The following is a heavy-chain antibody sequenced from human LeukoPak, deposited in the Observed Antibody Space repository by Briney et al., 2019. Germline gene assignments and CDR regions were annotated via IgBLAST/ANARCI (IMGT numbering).Heavy chain of an antibody. CDR2: IYYSGST. CDR3: ASSIYAIAAAAY. Sequence: SETLSLTCTVSGGSIGSYYWSWIRQPPGKGLEWIGYIYYSGSTNYNPSLKSRVTISVDTSKNQFSLKLSSVTAADTAVYYCASSIYAIAAAAYWGQGTLVTVSS. V-gene: IGHV4-59*01. J-gene: IGHJ4*02. CDR1: GGSIGSYY. D-gene: IGHD6-13*01.